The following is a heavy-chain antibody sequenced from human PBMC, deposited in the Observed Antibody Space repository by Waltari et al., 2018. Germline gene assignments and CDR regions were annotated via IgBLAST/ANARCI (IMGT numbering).Heavy chain of an antibody. D-gene: IGHD5-12*01. CDR2: INPNSGGT. CDR3: ARDVMVANGTLTG. V-gene: IGHV1-2*06. CDR1: GYTFTGYY. Sequence: QVQLVQSGAELKKPGASVKVSCKASGYTFTGYYMHWLRQAPGQGLEWMGRINPNSGGTNYAQKFQGRVTMTRDTSISTAYMELSRLRSDDTAVYYCARDVMVANGTLTGWGQGTLVTVSS. J-gene: IGHJ4*02.